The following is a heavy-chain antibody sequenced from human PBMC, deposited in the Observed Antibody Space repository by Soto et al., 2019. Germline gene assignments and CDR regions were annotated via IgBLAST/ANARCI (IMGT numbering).Heavy chain of an antibody. J-gene: IGHJ5*02. CDR3: AGDPDSHYNDSHASSYP. D-gene: IGHD4-4*01. CDR2: IIPIIGII. CDR1: GGTFSTYT. Sequence: QVQLVQSGAEVKKPGSSVKVSCKASGGTFSTYTISWVRQAPGQGLEWMGRIIPIIGIINYAQKFQGRVTISADKFTGTAYMELTGLRSDDTPMYYCAGDPDSHYNDSHASSYPWGQGTLVTVSS. V-gene: IGHV1-69*08.